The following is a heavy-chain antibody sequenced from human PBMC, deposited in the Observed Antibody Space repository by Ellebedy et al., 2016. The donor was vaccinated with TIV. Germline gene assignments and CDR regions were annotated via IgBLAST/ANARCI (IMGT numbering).Heavy chain of an antibody. CDR1: GGTFSTSA. Sequence: AASVQVSCKASGGTFSTSAISWVRQAPRHGLGWMGGPIPIFGPTNYAQKFQGRVTITADRSTNTAYLELSGLRSEDTAVYYCAGDRAPDGRNWIFDLWGRGTLVTVSS. CDR2: PIPIFGPT. J-gene: IGHJ2*01. CDR3: AGDRAPDGRNWIFDL. D-gene: IGHD5-24*01. V-gene: IGHV1-69*06.